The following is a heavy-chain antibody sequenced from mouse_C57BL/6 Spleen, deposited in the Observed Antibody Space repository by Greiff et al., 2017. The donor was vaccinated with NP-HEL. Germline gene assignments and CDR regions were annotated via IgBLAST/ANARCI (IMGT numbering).Heavy chain of an antibody. V-gene: IGHV1-80*01. CDR3: ARGYYGSKYFDV. J-gene: IGHJ1*03. Sequence: VQVVESGAELVKPGASVKISCKASGYAFSSYWMNWVKQRPGKGLEWIGQIYPGDGDTNYNGKFKGKATLTADKSSSTAYMQLSSLTSEDSAVYFCARGYYGSKYFDVWGTGTTVTVSS. CDR2: IYPGDGDT. D-gene: IGHD1-1*01. CDR1: GYAFSSYW.